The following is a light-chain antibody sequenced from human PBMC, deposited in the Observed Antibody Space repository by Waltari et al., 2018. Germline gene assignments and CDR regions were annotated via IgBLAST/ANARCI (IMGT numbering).Light chain of an antibody. V-gene: IGKV1-5*03. CDR2: MAS. J-gene: IGKJ2*01. CDR1: QSVGTW. Sequence: DIQMTQSPSTLSASVGDRVTISCRASQSVGTWLAWYQQKPGKAPNLLIYMASSLESGVPSRFSGSGSATEFNLTISSLQPDDFATYSCQQYSSFSTFGQGTKVDI. CDR3: QQYSSFST.